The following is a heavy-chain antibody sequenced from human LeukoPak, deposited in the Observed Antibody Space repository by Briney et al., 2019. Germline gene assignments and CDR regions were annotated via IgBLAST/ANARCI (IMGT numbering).Heavy chain of an antibody. D-gene: IGHD5-24*01. V-gene: IGHV5-51*01. Sequence: GESLKISCKGSGYRFTNYHIGWVRQMPGKGLEWMGIIYPAGSDTRYRPTFRGQVTISVDKSINTAYLQWSSLKASDTAMYYCTRLISRGSDYNYVDDWGQGTLITVSS. CDR2: IYPAGSDT. CDR1: GYRFTNYH. CDR3: TRLISRGSDYNYVDD. J-gene: IGHJ4*02.